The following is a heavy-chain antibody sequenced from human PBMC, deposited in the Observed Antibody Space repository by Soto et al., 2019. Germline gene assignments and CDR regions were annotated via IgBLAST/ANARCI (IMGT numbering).Heavy chain of an antibody. V-gene: IGHV5-51*01. Sequence: GESLKISCKGSGYSFTSYWIGWVRQMPGKGLEWMGIIYPGDSDTRYSPSFQGQATISADKSISTAYLQWSSLKASDTAMYYCARHLVYCNGGSCYQSYYDYWGQGTLVTVSS. CDR3: ARHLVYCNGGSCYQSYYDY. D-gene: IGHD2-15*01. J-gene: IGHJ4*02. CDR1: GYSFTSYW. CDR2: IYPGDSDT.